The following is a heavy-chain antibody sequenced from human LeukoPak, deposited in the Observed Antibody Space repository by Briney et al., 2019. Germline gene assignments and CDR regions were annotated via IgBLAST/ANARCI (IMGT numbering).Heavy chain of an antibody. CDR1: GFTFSSYA. D-gene: IGHD2-2*01. J-gene: IGHJ4*02. Sequence: PGGSLTLSCAASGFTFSSYAMSWVRQAPGKGLEWVSAISGSGGSTYYADSVKGRFTISRDNSKNTLYLQMNSLRAEDTAVYYCAKAGGIVPAAFTFYFDYWGQGTLVTVSS. CDR3: AKAGGIVPAAFTFYFDY. V-gene: IGHV3-23*01. CDR2: ISGSGGST.